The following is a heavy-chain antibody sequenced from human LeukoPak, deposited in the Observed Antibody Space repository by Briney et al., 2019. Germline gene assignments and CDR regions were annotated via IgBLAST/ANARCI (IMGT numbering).Heavy chain of an antibody. CDR1: GFTFSTYA. Sequence: GGSLRLSCSASGFTFSTYAMHWVRQAPGKGLEYVSTISGNGGITSYADSVKGRFTISRDISKNTLWLQLSSLRTEDTAIYYCVKNRVPSSGPYSHGFEIWGRGKMVTVSS. D-gene: IGHD1-26*01. CDR3: VKNRVPSSGPYSHGFEI. J-gene: IGHJ3*02. V-gene: IGHV3-64D*06. CDR2: ISGNGGIT.